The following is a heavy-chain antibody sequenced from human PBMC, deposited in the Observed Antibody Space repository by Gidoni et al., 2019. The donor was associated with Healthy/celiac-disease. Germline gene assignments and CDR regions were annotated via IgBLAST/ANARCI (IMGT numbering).Heavy chain of an antibody. CDR2: LKSKPDGGTT. J-gene: IGHJ4*02. CDR3: TTDAYYDSSCYYALAFDF. CDR1: GFTFSNAR. V-gene: IGHV3-15*01. Sequence: EVQLVESGGGSVKPGGSLRPSCSAAGFTFSNARMSWVRQAPGKGLEWVGRLKSKPDGGTTDSAAPVKVLFPISRDDSNNSLYLQLNSLKPEDTAVYYCTTDAYYDSSCYYALAFDFWGQGTLVTVSS. D-gene: IGHD3-22*01.